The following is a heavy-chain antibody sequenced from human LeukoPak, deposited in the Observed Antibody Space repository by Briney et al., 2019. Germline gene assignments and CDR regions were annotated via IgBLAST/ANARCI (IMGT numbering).Heavy chain of an antibody. Sequence: PSETLSLTCTVSGYSISSGYYWGWIRQPPGKGLEWIGSIYHSGSTYYNPSLKSRVTISVDMSKNQFSLKLSSVTAADTAVYYCARFSTMLDFWGRGTLVTVSS. CDR2: IYHSGST. J-gene: IGHJ4*02. D-gene: IGHD3-10*01. CDR1: GYSISSGYY. V-gene: IGHV4-38-2*02. CDR3: ARFSTMLDF.